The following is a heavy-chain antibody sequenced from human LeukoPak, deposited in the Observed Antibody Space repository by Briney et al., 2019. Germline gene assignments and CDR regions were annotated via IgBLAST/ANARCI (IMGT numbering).Heavy chain of an antibody. CDR3: ARLSGDYFDY. J-gene: IGHJ4*02. CDR2: IYSGGST. Sequence: GGSLRLSCAASGFAVSSNYMSWVRQAPGKGLEWVSVIYSGGSTYYADSVKGRFTISRDNSRNTLYLQMNSLRAEDTAVYYCARLSGDYFDYWGQGTLVTVSS. V-gene: IGHV3-53*01. CDR1: GFAVSSNY. D-gene: IGHD4-17*01.